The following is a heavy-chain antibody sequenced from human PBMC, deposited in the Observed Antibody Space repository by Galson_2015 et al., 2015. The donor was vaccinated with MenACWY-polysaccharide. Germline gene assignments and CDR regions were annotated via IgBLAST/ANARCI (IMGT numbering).Heavy chain of an antibody. CDR3: ARVADFEHCSGGSCHLIPNWYFDL. CDR2: IYSGGST. V-gene: IGHV3-66*01. CDR1: GFTVSSNY. J-gene: IGHJ2*01. D-gene: IGHD2-15*01. Sequence: SLRLSCAASGFTVSSNYLSWVRQAPGKGLEWVSVIYSGGSTYYADSVKGRFTISRDNSKNTLYLQMNSLRAEDTAVYYCARVADFEHCSGGSCHLIPNWYFDLWGRGTLVTVSS.